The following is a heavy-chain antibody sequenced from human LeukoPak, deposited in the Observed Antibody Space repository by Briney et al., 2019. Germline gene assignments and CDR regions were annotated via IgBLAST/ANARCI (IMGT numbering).Heavy chain of an antibody. CDR1: GGSISSYY. Sequence: ASETLSLTCTASGGSISSYYWSWIRQPPGKGLEWIGYIYYSGSTNYNPSLKSRVTISVDTSKNQFSLKLSSVTAADTAVYYCARRNSYSGSYEIDYWGQGTLVTVSS. CDR3: ARRNSYSGSYEIDY. J-gene: IGHJ4*02. CDR2: IYYSGST. D-gene: IGHD1-26*01. V-gene: IGHV4-59*01.